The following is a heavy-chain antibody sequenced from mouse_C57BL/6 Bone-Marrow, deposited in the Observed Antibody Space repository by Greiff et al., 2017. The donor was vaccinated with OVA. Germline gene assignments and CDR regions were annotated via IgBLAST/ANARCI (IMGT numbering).Heavy chain of an antibody. V-gene: IGHV5-4*01. J-gene: IGHJ4*01. Sequence: EVHLVESGGGLVKPGGSLKLSCAASGFTFSSYAMSWVRQTPEKRLEWVATISDGGSYTYYPDNVKGRFTISRDNAKNNLYLQMSHLKSEDTAMYYCARVLIYYGNPGAMDYWGQGTSVTVSS. CDR3: ARVLIYYGNPGAMDY. D-gene: IGHD2-1*01. CDR2: ISDGGSYT. CDR1: GFTFSSYA.